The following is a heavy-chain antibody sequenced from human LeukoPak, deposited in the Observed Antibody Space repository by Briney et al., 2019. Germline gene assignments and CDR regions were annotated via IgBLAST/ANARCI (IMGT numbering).Heavy chain of an antibody. J-gene: IGHJ3*02. CDR3: TSGSSNGNNAFDI. V-gene: IGHV3-74*01. CDR2: FDTEWSST. D-gene: IGHD1-1*01. Sequence: GGSLRLSCAVSGCPLTCNKLHWVRQAPGKGLVWVSRFDTEWSSTTYADSVRGRFTITRDNAKNTLYLQMNSLSAEDTAVYCCTSGSSNGNNAFDIWGQGTMVTVSS. CDR1: GCPLTCNK.